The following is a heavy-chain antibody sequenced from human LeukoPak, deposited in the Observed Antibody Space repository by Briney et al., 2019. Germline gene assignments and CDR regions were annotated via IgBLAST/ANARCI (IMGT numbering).Heavy chain of an antibody. CDR2: INQDGTEK. D-gene: IGHD6-13*01. J-gene: IGHJ4*02. CDR1: GFTFSSYW. CDR3: ARGPLIAAAGTW. V-gene: IGHV3-7*03. Sequence: GGSLRLSCAASGFTFSSYWMSWVRQAPGEVLEWVAKINQDGTEKAYVDSVRGRFTISRDNAKNSLFLQMNSLRAEDTAVYYCARGPLIAAAGTWWGQGTLVTVSS.